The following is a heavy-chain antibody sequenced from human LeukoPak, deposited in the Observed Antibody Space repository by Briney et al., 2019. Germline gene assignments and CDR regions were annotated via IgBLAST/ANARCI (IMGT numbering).Heavy chain of an antibody. Sequence: NSSETLSLTCTVSGGSISSYYWSWIRQPTGKGLEWIGRIYTSGSTNYNPSLKSRVTMSVDTSKNQFSLKLSSVTAADTAVYYCAREIAVAGTEGWFDPWGQGILVTVSS. V-gene: IGHV4-4*07. CDR3: AREIAVAGTEGWFDP. CDR2: IYTSGST. CDR1: GGSISSYY. J-gene: IGHJ5*02. D-gene: IGHD6-19*01.